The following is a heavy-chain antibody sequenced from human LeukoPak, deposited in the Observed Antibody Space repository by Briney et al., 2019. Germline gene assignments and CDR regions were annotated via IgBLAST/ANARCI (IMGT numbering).Heavy chain of an antibody. Sequence: SETLSLACTVHGGSMYSSSHYWGWIRQPPGKGLELIGRVYFRGRTYYNPSHKSRVTISLDTSKNQFSLRLNSVTAADTAVYYCARDGGQPPQRTGKYNWFDPWGQGTLVTVSS. CDR1: GGSMYSSSHY. CDR2: VYFRGRT. D-gene: IGHD3-16*01. J-gene: IGHJ5*02. V-gene: IGHV4-39*07. CDR3: ARDGGQPPQRTGKYNWFDP.